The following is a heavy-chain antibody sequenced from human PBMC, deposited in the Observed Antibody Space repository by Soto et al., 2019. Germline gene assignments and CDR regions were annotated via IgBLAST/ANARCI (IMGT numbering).Heavy chain of an antibody. CDR1: GGSFSGYY. J-gene: IGHJ4*02. V-gene: IGHV4-34*01. CDR3: ARAGLRTYYYDSTRLFYY. D-gene: IGHD3-22*01. CDR2: INHSGST. Sequence: PSETLSLTCAVYGGSFSGYYWSWIRQPPGKGLEWIGEINHSGSTNYNPSLKSRVTISVDTSKNQFSLKLTSVTAADTAVYYCARAGLRTYYYDSTRLFYYWGQGTLVTVSS.